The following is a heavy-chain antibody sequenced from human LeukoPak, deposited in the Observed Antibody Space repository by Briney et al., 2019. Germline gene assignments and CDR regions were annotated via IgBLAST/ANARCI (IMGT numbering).Heavy chain of an antibody. V-gene: IGHV3-30*04. J-gene: IGHJ6*03. CDR1: GFTFSTYA. Sequence: PGGSLRLSCAASGFTFSTYAVHWVRQAPGKGLEWVAVISYDGSSKYYADSVKGRFTISRDNSKNTLYLQMNSLRAEDTAVYYGAKAGRGGAITMVRGVKGDYYYMDVWGKGTTVTISS. D-gene: IGHD3-10*01. CDR3: AKAGRGGAITMVRGVKGDYYYMDV. CDR2: ISYDGSSK.